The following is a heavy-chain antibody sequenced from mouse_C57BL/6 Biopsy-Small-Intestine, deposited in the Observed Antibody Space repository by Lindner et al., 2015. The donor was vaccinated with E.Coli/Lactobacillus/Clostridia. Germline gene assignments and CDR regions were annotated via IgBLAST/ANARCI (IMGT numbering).Heavy chain of an antibody. CDR2: INPNSGGI. Sequence: SVKVSCKASEYTFTDYYIHWVRQAPGQGLEWMGRINPNSGGINYPQKFQGRVTMTRDTSISTAYMELSRLTSDDTAVYYCARVPVYNSRTVGQYHYLMDVWGQGTTVTVSS. V-gene: IGHV1-18*01. D-gene: IGHD5-5*01. J-gene: IGHJ1*01. CDR1: EYTFTDYY. CDR3: ARVPVYNSRTVGQYHYLMDV.